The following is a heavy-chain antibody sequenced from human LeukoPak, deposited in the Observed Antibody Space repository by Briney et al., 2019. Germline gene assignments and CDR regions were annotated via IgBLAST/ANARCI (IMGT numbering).Heavy chain of an antibody. V-gene: IGHV1-2*02. D-gene: IGHD6-19*01. Sequence: GESLKISCKGSGYSFTGYYIHWVRQAPGQGLEWMGWINPNSGGTNYAQKFQGRVTMTRDTSISTAYMELSRLRSDDTAVYYCAAAVAGDFFDYWGQGTLVTVSS. CDR1: GYSFTGYY. J-gene: IGHJ4*02. CDR2: INPNSGGT. CDR3: AAAVAGDFFDY.